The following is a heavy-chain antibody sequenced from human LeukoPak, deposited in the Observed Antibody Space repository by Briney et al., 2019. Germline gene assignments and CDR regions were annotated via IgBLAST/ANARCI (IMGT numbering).Heavy chain of an antibody. CDR2: ISGSGSTI. V-gene: IGHV3-48*03. CDR1: GFTFSTYE. J-gene: IGHJ4*02. D-gene: IGHD1-1*01. CDR3: AREGGWATTANDY. Sequence: GGSPRLSCTASGFTFSTYEMNWVRQAPGKGLEWVSYISGSGSTIYYADSVKGRFTISRDNAKNSLYLQMSSLRAEDTALYYCAREGGWATTANDYWGQGTLVTVSS.